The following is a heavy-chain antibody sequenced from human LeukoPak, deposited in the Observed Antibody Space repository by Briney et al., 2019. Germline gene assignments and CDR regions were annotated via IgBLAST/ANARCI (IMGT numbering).Heavy chain of an antibody. V-gene: IGHV4-39*07. Sequence: SETLSLTCTVSGGSISSSSYYWGWIRQPPGKGLEWIGEINHSGSTNYNPSLKSRVTISVDTSKNQFSLKLSSVTAADTAVYYCARGGDCSSTSCYYFDYWGQGTLVTVSS. J-gene: IGHJ4*02. CDR1: GGSISSSSYY. CDR3: ARGGDCSSTSCYYFDY. CDR2: INHSGST. D-gene: IGHD2-2*01.